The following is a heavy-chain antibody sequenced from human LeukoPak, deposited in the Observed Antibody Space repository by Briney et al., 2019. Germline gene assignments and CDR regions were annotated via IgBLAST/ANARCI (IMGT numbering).Heavy chain of an antibody. CDR1: GCTFTSYG. V-gene: IGHV1-18*01. J-gene: IGHJ4*02. CDR2: ISAYNGNT. Sequence: ASVKVSCKASGCTFTSYGISWVRQAPGQGLEWMGWISAYNGNTNYAQKLQGRVTMTTDTSTSTAYMELRSLRSDDTAVYYCARDVLLWFGDPGYFDYWGQGTLVTVSS. CDR3: ARDVLLWFGDPGYFDY. D-gene: IGHD3-10*01.